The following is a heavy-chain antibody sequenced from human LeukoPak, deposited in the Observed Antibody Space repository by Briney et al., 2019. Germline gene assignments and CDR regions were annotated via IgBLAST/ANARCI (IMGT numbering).Heavy chain of an antibody. CDR2: INPNSGGT. D-gene: IGHD3-16*02. Sequence: ASVKVSCKASGYSFTDFYIHWVRQAPGQGLEWMGWINPNSGGTNYAQKFQGRVTMTRDTSISTAYMELSRLRSDDTAVYYCARDVERIPFHYDYVWGSYRSPSFDYWGQGTLVTVSS. CDR3: ARDVERIPFHYDYVWGSYRSPSFDY. J-gene: IGHJ4*02. V-gene: IGHV1-2*02. CDR1: GYSFTDFY.